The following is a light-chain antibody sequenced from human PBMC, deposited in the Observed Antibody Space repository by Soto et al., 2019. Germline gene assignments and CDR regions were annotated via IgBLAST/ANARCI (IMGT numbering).Light chain of an antibody. CDR3: QQYYSTRT. V-gene: IGKV4-1*01. Sequence: DIVMTQSPDSLAVSLGERATINCKSSQSVLYSSNNKNYLAWYQHKPGQPPKLLIYWASTRESGVPDRFSGSGSGTDFTLTISSLQAEDVAVYYCQQYYSTRTFGQGTKLEIK. CDR2: WAS. J-gene: IGKJ2*01. CDR1: QSVLYSSNNKNY.